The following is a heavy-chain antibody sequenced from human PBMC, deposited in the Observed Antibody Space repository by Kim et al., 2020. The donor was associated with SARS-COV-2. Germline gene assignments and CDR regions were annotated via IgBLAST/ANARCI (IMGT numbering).Heavy chain of an antibody. CDR3: AKGAHYYDSSGSDAFDI. V-gene: IGHV3-23*03. J-gene: IGHJ3*02. D-gene: IGHD3-22*01. Sequence: GGSLRLSCAASGFTFSSYAMSWVRQAPGKGLEWVSAIYSGGSSTYYADSVKGRFTISRDNSKNTLYLQMNSLRAEDTAVYYCAKGAHYYDSSGSDAFDIWGQGTMVTVSS. CDR1: GFTFSSYA. CDR2: IYSGGSST.